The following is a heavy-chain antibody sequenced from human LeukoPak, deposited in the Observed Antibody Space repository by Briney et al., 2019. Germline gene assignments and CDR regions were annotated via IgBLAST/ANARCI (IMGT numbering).Heavy chain of an antibody. D-gene: IGHD2-2*01. Sequence: ASVKVSCKASGYTFTSYGISWVRQAPGPGLEWMGWISAYNGNTNYAQKLQGRVTMTTDTSTSTAYMELRSLRSDDTAVYYCARSTSEPTAFDYWGQGTLVTVSS. V-gene: IGHV1-18*01. CDR2: ISAYNGNT. J-gene: IGHJ4*02. CDR1: GYTFTSYG. CDR3: ARSTSEPTAFDY.